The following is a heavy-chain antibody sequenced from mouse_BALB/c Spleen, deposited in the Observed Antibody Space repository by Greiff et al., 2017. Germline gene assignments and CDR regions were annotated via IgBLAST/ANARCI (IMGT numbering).Heavy chain of an antibody. V-gene: IGHV6-6*02. CDR1: GFTFSNYW. D-gene: IGHD4-1*01. CDR3: TTGTGTY. CDR2: IRLKSNNYAT. Sequence: EVKLVESGGGLVQPGGSMKLSCVASGFTFSNYWMNWVRQSPEKGLEWVAEIRLKSNNYATHYAESVKGRFTISRDDSKSSVYLQMNNLRAEDTGIYYCTTGTGTYWGQGTLVTVSA. J-gene: IGHJ3*01.